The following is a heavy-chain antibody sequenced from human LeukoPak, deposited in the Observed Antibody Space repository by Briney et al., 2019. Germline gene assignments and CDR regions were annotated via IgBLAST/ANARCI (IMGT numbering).Heavy chain of an antibody. Sequence: GASVKVSCKAPGYTFSDYHMHWVRQAPGQGLEWMGRIIPSGGSTTYAQKFQGRVTMTRDMSTNTVYMELSSLRSEDTAVYYCARDSYGSDYWGQGTLVTVSS. CDR2: IIPSGGST. D-gene: IGHD3-16*01. J-gene: IGHJ4*02. CDR1: GYTFSDYH. V-gene: IGHV1-46*01. CDR3: ARDSYGSDY.